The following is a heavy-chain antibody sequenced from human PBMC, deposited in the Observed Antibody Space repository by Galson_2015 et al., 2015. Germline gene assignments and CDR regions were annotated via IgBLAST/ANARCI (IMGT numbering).Heavy chain of an antibody. D-gene: IGHD1-26*01. CDR1: GFSFGDNA. V-gene: IGHV3-49*03. CDR2: IRSRAYGGTT. J-gene: IGHJ4*02. Sequence: SLRLSCAVSGFSFGDNAMSWFRQAPGKGLEWVGFIRSRAYGGTTEYAASVKGRFTISRDDSKSIAYLEMNSPKTEDTAVYYCRVGFDYRGQGTLVTVSS. CDR3: RVGFDY.